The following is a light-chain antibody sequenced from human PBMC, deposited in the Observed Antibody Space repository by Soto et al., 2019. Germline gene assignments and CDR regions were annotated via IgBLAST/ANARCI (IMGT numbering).Light chain of an antibody. CDR1: SSDVGGYNY. CDR2: EVT. CDR3: SSYAGSNNFVV. J-gene: IGLJ2*01. Sequence: QSALTQPPSASGSPGQSVTISCTGTSSDVGGYNYVSWYQQHPGKAPKLMIYEVTKRPSGVPDRFSGSKSGNTASLTVSGLQAEDEGDLYCSSYAGSNNFVVFGGGTKLTVL. V-gene: IGLV2-8*01.